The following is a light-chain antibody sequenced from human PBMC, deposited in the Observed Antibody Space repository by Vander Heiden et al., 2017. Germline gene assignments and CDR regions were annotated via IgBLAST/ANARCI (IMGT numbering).Light chain of an antibody. V-gene: IGKV3-15*01. Sequence: DILMTQCPATLSLSPGERATLSCRASQSISINLAWYQQKPGQAPRLLRYGATMRATGISGRFSGSGSGTEFTLTISSLQSEDFAIYYCQQYNNWPRTFGQGNKVEIK. CDR1: QSISIN. CDR3: QQYNNWPRT. J-gene: IGKJ1*01. CDR2: GAT.